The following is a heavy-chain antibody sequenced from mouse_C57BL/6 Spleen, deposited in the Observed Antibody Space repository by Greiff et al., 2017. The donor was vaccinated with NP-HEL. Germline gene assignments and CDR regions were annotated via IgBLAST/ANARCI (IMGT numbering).Heavy chain of an antibody. CDR3: AREGSYYGSSHWYFDV. J-gene: IGHJ1*03. Sequence: EVQLQQSGPELVKPGASVKIPCKASGYTFTDYNMDWVKQSHGKSLEWIGDINPNNGGTIYNQKFKGKATLTVDQSSSTAYMELRSLTSEDTAVYYCAREGSYYGSSHWYFDVWGTGTTVTVSS. V-gene: IGHV1-18*01. CDR1: GYTFTDYN. CDR2: INPNNGGT. D-gene: IGHD1-1*01.